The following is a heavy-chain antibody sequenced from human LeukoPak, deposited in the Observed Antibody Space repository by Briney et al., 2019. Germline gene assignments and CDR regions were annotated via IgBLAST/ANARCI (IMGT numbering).Heavy chain of an antibody. CDR2: ISSSGSTI. CDR1: GFTFSSYE. V-gene: IGHV3-48*03. Sequence: GGSLRLSCAASGFTFSSYEMNWVRQAPGKGLEWVSYISSSGSTIYYADSAKGRFTISRDNAKNSLYLQMNSLRAEDTAVYYCARVVFAARWYYMDVWGKGTTVTVSS. D-gene: IGHD6-6*01. J-gene: IGHJ6*03. CDR3: ARVVFAARWYYMDV.